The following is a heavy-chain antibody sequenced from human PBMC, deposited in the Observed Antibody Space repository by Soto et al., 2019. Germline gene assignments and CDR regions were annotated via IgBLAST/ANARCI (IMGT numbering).Heavy chain of an antibody. D-gene: IGHD4-17*01. CDR2: ISWNSGSI. Sequence: EVQLVESGGGLVQPGRSLRLSCAASGFTFDDYAMHWVRQAPGKGLEWVSGISWNSGSIGYADSVKGRFTISRDNAKNSLYLQMNSLRAEDTALYYCAKGTYGDYAGSIDYGGQGTLVTVSS. CDR3: AKGTYGDYAGSIDY. V-gene: IGHV3-9*01. J-gene: IGHJ4*02. CDR1: GFTFDDYA.